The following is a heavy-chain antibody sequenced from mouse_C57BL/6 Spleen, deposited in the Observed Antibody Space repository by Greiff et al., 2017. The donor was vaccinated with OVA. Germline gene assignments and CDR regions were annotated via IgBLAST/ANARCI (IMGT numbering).Heavy chain of an antibody. CDR3: ARRGYGSYWYFDV. CDR1: GYTFTSYD. D-gene: IGHD1-1*01. V-gene: IGHV1-85*01. J-gene: IGHJ1*03. CDR2: IYPRDGST. Sequence: VKLQESGPELVKPGASVKLSCKASGYTFTSYDINWVKQRPGQGLEWIGWIYPRDGSTKYNEKFKGKATLTVDTSSSTAYMELHSLTSEDSAVYFCARRGYGSYWYFDVWGTGTTVTVSS.